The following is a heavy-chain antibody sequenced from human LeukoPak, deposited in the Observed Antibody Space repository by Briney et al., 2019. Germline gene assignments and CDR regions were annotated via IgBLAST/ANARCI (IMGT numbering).Heavy chain of an antibody. CDR3: ARGVVLMVYAFLEKADDAFDI. D-gene: IGHD2-8*01. J-gene: IGHJ3*02. V-gene: IGHV3-48*01. Sequence: TGGSLRLSCAASGFTFSSYGMSWVRQAPGKGLEWVSYISSSSSTIYYADSVKGRFTISRDNAKNSLYLQMNSLRAEDTAVYYCARGVVLMVYAFLEKADDAFDIWDQGTMVTVSS. CDR1: GFTFSSYG. CDR2: ISSSSSTI.